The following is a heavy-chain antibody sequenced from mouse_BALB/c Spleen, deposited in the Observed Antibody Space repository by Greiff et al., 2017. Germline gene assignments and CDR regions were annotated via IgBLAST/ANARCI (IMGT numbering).Heavy chain of an antibody. Sequence: EVQRVESGGGLVKPGGSLKLSCAASGFTFSSYAMSWVRQTPEKRLEWVATISSGGSYTYYPDSVKGRSTISRDNATNTLYLQMSSLRSEDTAMYYCARREPSTTAYYFDYWGQGTTLTVSS. V-gene: IGHV5-9-3*01. J-gene: IGHJ2*01. CDR1: GFTFSSYA. CDR2: ISSGGSYT. D-gene: IGHD1-2*01. CDR3: ARREPSTTAYYFDY.